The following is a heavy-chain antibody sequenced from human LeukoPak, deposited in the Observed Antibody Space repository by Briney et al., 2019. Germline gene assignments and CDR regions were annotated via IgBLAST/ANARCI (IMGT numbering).Heavy chain of an antibody. Sequence: PGGSLRLSCAASGFTFSSYAMHWVRQAPGKGLEYVSAISSNGGSTYYANSVKGRFTISRDNSKNTLYLQMGSLRAEDMAVYYCARAETLWFGELLIWGQGTLVTVSS. CDR1: GFTFSSYA. CDR3: ARAETLWFGELLI. V-gene: IGHV3-64*01. D-gene: IGHD3-10*01. J-gene: IGHJ4*02. CDR2: ISSNGGST.